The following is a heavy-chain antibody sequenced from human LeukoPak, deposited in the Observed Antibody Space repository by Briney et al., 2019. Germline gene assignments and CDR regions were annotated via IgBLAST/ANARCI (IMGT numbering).Heavy chain of an antibody. Sequence: ASVKVSCKVSGYTLTELSMHWVRQAPGKGLEWMGGFDPEDGETTYAQKFQGRVTMTEDTSTDTAYMELSSLRSEDTAAYYCATVGKVVVGATTGFVFDYWGQGTLVTVSS. J-gene: IGHJ4*02. V-gene: IGHV1-24*01. D-gene: IGHD2-15*01. CDR3: ATVGKVVVGATTGFVFDY. CDR1: GYTLTELS. CDR2: FDPEDGET.